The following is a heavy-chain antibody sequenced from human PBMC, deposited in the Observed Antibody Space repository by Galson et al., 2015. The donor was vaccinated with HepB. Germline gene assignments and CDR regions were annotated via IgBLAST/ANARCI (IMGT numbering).Heavy chain of an antibody. CDR1: GDSVSSNGVS. V-gene: IGHV6-1*01. Sequence: CAISGDSVSSNGVSWNWIRQSPSRGLEWLGRTSYMTRWYVDYAPSLKSRITINADTSKNQFSLQLSSVTPDDTAVYYCARDGNWRLDYWGQGTLVTVSS. CDR2: TSYMTRWYV. J-gene: IGHJ4*02. D-gene: IGHD1-1*01. CDR3: ARDGNWRLDY.